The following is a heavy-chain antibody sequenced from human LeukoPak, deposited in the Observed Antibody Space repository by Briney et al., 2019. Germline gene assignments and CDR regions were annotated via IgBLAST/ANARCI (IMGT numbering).Heavy chain of an antibody. V-gene: IGHV4-31*03. CDR1: GGSISSGGYY. Sequence: PSETLSLTCTVSGGSISSGGYYWSWIRQHPGKGLEWIGYIHHSGSTYYNPSLKSRLIISLDTSKNQFSLKLNSVTAADTAVYYCANYGSGSYRFDPWGQGTLVTVSS. CDR2: IHHSGST. D-gene: IGHD3-10*01. J-gene: IGHJ5*02. CDR3: ANYGSGSYRFDP.